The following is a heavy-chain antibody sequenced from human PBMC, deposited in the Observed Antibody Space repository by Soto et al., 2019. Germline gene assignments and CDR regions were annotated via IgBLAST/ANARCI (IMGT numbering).Heavy chain of an antibody. Sequence: GGSLRLSCAASGFTFSSYAMSWVRQAPGKGLEWVSAISGSGGSTYYAGSVKGRFTISRDNSKNTLYLQMNSLRAEDTAVYYCAKDPQNIVVGSAFDIWGQGTMVTVSS. D-gene: IGHD2-2*01. J-gene: IGHJ3*02. V-gene: IGHV3-23*01. CDR2: ISGSGGST. CDR3: AKDPQNIVVGSAFDI. CDR1: GFTFSSYA.